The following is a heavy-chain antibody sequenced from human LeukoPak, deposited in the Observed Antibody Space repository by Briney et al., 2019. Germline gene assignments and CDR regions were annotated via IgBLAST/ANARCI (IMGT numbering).Heavy chain of an antibody. J-gene: IGHJ4*02. CDR2: ISYSGST. Sequence: PSETLSLTCTVSGGSIRSYYWSWIRQPPGKGLEWIGYISYSGSTKYNPSLKSRVTISVDTSKNQFSLKLSSVTAADTAMYYCARDSYNYGSGSLDYWGRGTLVTVSS. CDR3: ARDSYNYGSGSLDY. CDR1: GGSIRSYY. D-gene: IGHD5-18*01. V-gene: IGHV4-59*01.